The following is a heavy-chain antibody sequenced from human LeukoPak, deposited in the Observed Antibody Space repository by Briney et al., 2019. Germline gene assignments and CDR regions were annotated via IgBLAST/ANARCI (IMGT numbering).Heavy chain of an antibody. J-gene: IGHJ6*02. CDR3: ARSATRYSSKYYYGMDV. CDR1: GGSISSGSYY. Sequence: SQTLSLTCTVSGGSISSGSYYWSWIRQPAGKGLEWIGRIYISGSTNYNPSLKSRVTISVGTSKNQFSLKLSSVTAADTAVYYCARSATRYSSKYYYGMDVWGQGTTVTVSS. CDR2: IYISGST. D-gene: IGHD4-11*01. V-gene: IGHV4-61*02.